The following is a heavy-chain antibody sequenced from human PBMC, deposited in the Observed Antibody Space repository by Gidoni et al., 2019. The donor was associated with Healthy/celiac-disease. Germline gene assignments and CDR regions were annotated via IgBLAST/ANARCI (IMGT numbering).Heavy chain of an antibody. Sequence: QLQLQESGPGLVKPSETLSLTCTVSGGSISSSSYYWGWIRQPPGKGLEWIGSIYYSGSTYYNPSLQSRVTISVDPSKNQFSLKLSSVTAADTAVYYCARPPGGIAAAGDYYFDYWGQGTLVTVSS. CDR2: IYYSGST. CDR1: GGSISSSSYY. V-gene: IGHV4-39*01. J-gene: IGHJ4*02. D-gene: IGHD6-13*01. CDR3: ARPPGGIAAAGDYYFDY.